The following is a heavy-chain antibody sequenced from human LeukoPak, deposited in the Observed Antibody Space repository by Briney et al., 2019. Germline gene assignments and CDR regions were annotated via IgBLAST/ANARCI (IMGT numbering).Heavy chain of an antibody. J-gene: IGHJ4*02. CDR2: IKSKTDGGTT. V-gene: IGHV3-15*01. CDR1: GFTFSNAW. Sequence: GGSLRLSCAAPGFTFSNAWMSWVRQAPGKGLEWVGRIKSKTDGGTTDYAAPVKGRFTILRDDSKNTLYLQMNSLKTEDTAVYYCTTQRRYDILTGYYNKDYWGQGTLVTVSS. D-gene: IGHD3-9*01. CDR3: TTQRRYDILTGYYNKDY.